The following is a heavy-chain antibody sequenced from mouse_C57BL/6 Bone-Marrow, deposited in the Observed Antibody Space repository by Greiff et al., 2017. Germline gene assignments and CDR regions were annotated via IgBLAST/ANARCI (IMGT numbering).Heavy chain of an antibody. CDR1: GYTFTSYW. D-gene: IGHD4-1*01. J-gene: IGHJ2*01. Sequence: QVHVKQPGAELVKPGASVKMSCKASGYTFTSYWLTWVKQRPGPGLVWIEDILPTSGRTNYNEKFKSKAILTVDTSSNTAYMQLSSLTSEDSAVFYCARSGPLGRSFDYWGQGTTLTVSS. CDR3: ARSGPLGRSFDY. CDR2: ILPTSGRT. V-gene: IGHV1-55*01.